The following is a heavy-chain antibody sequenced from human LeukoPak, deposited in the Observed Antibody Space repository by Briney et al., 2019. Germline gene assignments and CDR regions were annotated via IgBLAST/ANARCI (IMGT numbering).Heavy chain of an antibody. J-gene: IGHJ4*02. CDR1: GYTFTTYD. V-gene: IGHV1-8*03. CDR3: ARGASRSFDY. Sequence: ASVKVSCKASGYTFTTYDINWVRQAPGQGLEWMGWMNPNSGNTDLVQKFQGRVTFTRDTTMRTAYMELSSLRSDDTAVYFCARGASRSFDYWGQGTLVTVSS. CDR2: MNPNSGNT.